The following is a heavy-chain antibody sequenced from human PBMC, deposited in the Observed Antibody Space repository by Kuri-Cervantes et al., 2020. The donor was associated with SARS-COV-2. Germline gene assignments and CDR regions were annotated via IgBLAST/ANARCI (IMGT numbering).Heavy chain of an antibody. Sequence: GGSLRLSCTASGFIFSDYYMTWIRQAPGKGLEWVSNIGPSGTTKYYADSVKGRFTISRDNSKNTLYLQMNSLRAEDTAVYYCARGGPVRFLEWLSRDDAFDIWGQGTMVTVSS. CDR2: IGPSGTTK. V-gene: IGHV3-11*04. CDR3: ARGGPVRFLEWLSRDDAFDI. D-gene: IGHD3-3*01. CDR1: GFIFSDYY. J-gene: IGHJ3*02.